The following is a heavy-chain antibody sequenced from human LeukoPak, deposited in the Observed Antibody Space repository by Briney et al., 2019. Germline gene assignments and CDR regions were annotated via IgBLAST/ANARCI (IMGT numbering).Heavy chain of an antibody. CDR3: ARVNYDILTGYFPGAFDI. J-gene: IGHJ3*02. Sequence: PGGSLRLSCAASGFTFSSYSMNWVRQAPGKGLEWVSYISSSGSTIYYADSVKGRFTISRDNAKNSLYLQMNSLRAEDTAVYYCARVNYDILTGYFPGAFDIWGQGTMVTVSS. CDR2: ISSSGSTI. D-gene: IGHD3-9*01. V-gene: IGHV3-48*04. CDR1: GFTFSSYS.